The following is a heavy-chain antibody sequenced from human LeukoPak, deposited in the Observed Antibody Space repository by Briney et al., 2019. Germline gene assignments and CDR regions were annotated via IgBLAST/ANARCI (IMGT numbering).Heavy chain of an antibody. V-gene: IGHV3-48*03. Sequence: GGSLRLSCAASGFTFSSYEMNWVRQAPGKGLEWVSYISSSGSTIYYADSVKGRFTISRDNSKNTLYLQMNNLKTEDTAVYYCAKGVTLDYWGQGTLVTVSS. D-gene: IGHD2-21*02. CDR1: GFTFSSYE. J-gene: IGHJ4*02. CDR2: ISSSGSTI. CDR3: AKGVTLDY.